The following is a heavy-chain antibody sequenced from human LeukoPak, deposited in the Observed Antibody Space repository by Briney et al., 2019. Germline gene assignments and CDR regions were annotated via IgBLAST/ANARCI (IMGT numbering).Heavy chain of an antibody. CDR1: GGSINSGSFY. Sequence: SETLSLTCTVPGGSINSGSFYWNWIRQSAGKGLEWIGHVYTTGTTNCNPSLRSRVTISLDTSKNQFSLNLNSVTAADTAVYYCARCTSTSCYNFDYWGQGTLLTVSS. CDR2: VYTTGTT. J-gene: IGHJ4*02. D-gene: IGHD2-2*02. CDR3: ARCTSTSCYNFDY. V-gene: IGHV4-61*09.